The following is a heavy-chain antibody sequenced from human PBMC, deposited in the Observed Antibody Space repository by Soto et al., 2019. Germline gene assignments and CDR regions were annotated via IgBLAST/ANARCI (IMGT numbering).Heavy chain of an antibody. CDR3: MRSHGAY. CDR2: NSYSGTA. Sequence: QVQLQESGPGLVKTSETLSLTCTVSGGSVSSGPYHWNWVRQPPGKGLEWIGHNSYSGTANYNPSLSGRVIMATDTSMNQFSLRLTSVTAADTAVYYCMRSHGAYWGQGALVTVSP. D-gene: IGHD2-8*01. CDR1: GGSVSSGPYH. J-gene: IGHJ4*02. V-gene: IGHV4-61*01.